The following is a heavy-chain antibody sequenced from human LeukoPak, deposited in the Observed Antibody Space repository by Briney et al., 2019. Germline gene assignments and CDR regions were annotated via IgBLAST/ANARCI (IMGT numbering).Heavy chain of an antibody. Sequence: PGGSLRLSCGVYGGSLSGYYWSWIRQPPGKGLEWIGEINPRGSTNYNPSLKSRVTLSADTSKNQFSLTLNSVTAADTAVYYCARRRLGYYFDYWGQGTLVTVSS. CDR2: INPRGST. CDR3: ARRRLGYYFDY. D-gene: IGHD5-24*01. CDR1: GGSLSGYY. J-gene: IGHJ4*02. V-gene: IGHV4-34*01.